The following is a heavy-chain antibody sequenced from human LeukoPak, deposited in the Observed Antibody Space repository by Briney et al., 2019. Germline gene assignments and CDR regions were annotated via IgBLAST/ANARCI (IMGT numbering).Heavy chain of an antibody. Sequence: ASVKVSCKASGYTFTSYGISWVRQAPGQGLEWMGWISAYNGNTNYAQKLQGRVTMTTDTSTSTAYMELRSLRSDDTAVYYCAKVPYSSGWYLGALFDYWGQGTLVTVSS. D-gene: IGHD6-19*01. CDR3: AKVPYSSGWYLGALFDY. CDR1: GYTFTSYG. V-gene: IGHV1-18*01. CDR2: ISAYNGNT. J-gene: IGHJ4*02.